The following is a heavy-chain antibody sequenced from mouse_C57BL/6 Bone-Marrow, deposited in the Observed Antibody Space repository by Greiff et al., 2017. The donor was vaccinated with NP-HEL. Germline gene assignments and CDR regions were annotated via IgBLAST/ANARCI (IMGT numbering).Heavy chain of an antibody. V-gene: IGHV1-72*01. D-gene: IGHD1-1*01. Sequence: VQLQQPGAELVKPGASVKLSCKASGYTFTSYWMHWVKQRPGRGLEWIGRIDPNSGGTKYNEKFKSKATLTVDKPSSTAYMQLSSLTSEDSAVYYAARNYGSSYDYAMDYWGQGTSVTVSS. CDR3: ARNYGSSYDYAMDY. J-gene: IGHJ4*01. CDR2: IDPNSGGT. CDR1: GYTFTSYW.